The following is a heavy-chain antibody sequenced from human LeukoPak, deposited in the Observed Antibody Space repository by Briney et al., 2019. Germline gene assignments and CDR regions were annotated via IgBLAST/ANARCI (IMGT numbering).Heavy chain of an antibody. V-gene: IGHV4-34*01. CDR2: INHSGST. CDR1: GGSFSGYY. D-gene: IGHD4-11*01. J-gene: IGHJ5*02. CDR3: ARTGDYSRSTGGWFDP. Sequence: SETLSLTCAVYGGSFSGYYWSWIRQPPGKGLEWIGEINHSGSTNYNPSLKSRVTISVDTSKNQFSLRPTSVTTADTAVYFCARTGDYSRSTGGWFDPWGQGTLVTVSS.